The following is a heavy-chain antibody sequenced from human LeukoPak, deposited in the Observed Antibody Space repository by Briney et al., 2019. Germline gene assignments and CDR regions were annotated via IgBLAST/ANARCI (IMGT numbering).Heavy chain of an antibody. Sequence: NPGGSLRLSCAASGFTFNSYSMNWVRQAPGKGLEWVSSISSSSSYIYYADSAKGRFTISRDNAKNSLYLQMNSLRAEDTAVYYCARDFYGSGSTTHDYWGQGTLVTVSS. CDR1: GFTFNSYS. J-gene: IGHJ4*02. D-gene: IGHD3-10*01. CDR2: ISSSSSYI. V-gene: IGHV3-21*01. CDR3: ARDFYGSGSTTHDY.